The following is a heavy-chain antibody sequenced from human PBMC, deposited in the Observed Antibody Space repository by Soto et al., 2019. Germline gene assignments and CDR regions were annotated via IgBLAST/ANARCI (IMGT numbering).Heavy chain of an antibody. CDR3: ASYYGDYPTSYFDY. CDR2: IYYSGST. D-gene: IGHD4-17*01. J-gene: IGHJ4*02. Sequence: SETLSLTCTVSGGSMSSGGYYWSWVRQHPGKGLEWIGYIYYSGSTYYNPSLKSRVTISVDTSKNQFSLKLSFVTAADTAVYYCASYYGDYPTSYFDYWGQGTLVTVSS. CDR1: GGSMSSGGYY. V-gene: IGHV4-31*03.